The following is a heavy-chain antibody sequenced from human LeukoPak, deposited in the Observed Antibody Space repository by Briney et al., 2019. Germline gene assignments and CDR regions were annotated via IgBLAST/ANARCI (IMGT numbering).Heavy chain of an antibody. J-gene: IGHJ4*02. CDR2: ISGSGGST. D-gene: IGHD3-22*01. CDR1: GFTFSSYA. Sequence: GGSLRLSCAASGFTFSSYAMSWVRQAPGKGLEWVSTISGSGGSTYYADSVKGRFTTSRDNSKNTLYLQMNSLRAEDSAVYYCAKDRAYYDSSGYYRNSHFDYWGQGTLVTVSS. CDR3: AKDRAYYDSSGYYRNSHFDY. V-gene: IGHV3-23*01.